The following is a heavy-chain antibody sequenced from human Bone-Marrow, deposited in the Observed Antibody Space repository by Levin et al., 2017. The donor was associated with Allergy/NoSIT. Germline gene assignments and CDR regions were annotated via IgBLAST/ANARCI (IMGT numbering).Heavy chain of an antibody. CDR2: ISNSGTTM. CDR3: AREVTGGGSFDY. V-gene: IGHV3-11*01. Sequence: KGLEWISYISNSGTTMKYADSVKGRFTISRDNAKNSLYLQMNSLRAEDTAVYYCAREVTGGGSFDYWGQGTLVTVSS. J-gene: IGHJ4*02. D-gene: IGHD5-18*01.